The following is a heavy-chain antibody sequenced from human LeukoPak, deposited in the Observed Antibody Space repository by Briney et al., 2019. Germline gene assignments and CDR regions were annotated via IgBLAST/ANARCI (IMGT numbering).Heavy chain of an antibody. Sequence: ASVTVSCKASGYTFTSYDINWVRQAPGQGLEWMGWMNPNSGNTGYAQKFQGRVTMTRNTSISTAYMELSSLRSEDTAVYYCARQANGWYYFDYWGQGTLVTVSS. J-gene: IGHJ4*02. D-gene: IGHD6-19*01. CDR1: GYTFTSYD. CDR2: MNPNSGNT. V-gene: IGHV1-8*01. CDR3: ARQANGWYYFDY.